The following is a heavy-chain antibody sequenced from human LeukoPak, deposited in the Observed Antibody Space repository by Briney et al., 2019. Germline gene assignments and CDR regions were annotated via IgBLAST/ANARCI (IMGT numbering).Heavy chain of an antibody. D-gene: IGHD6-19*01. V-gene: IGHV4-4*02. CDR1: GGSTSSSNW. J-gene: IGHJ4*02. Sequence: PSETLSLTCAVSGGSTSSSNWWSWVRQPPGKGLAWIGEIYHSGSTNYNPSLKSRVTISVDKSKIQFSLKPSSVTAADTAVYYCARDVAIFSVAGKALPNYFDYWGQGTLVTVSS. CDR3: ARDVAIFSVAGKALPNYFDY. CDR2: IYHSGST.